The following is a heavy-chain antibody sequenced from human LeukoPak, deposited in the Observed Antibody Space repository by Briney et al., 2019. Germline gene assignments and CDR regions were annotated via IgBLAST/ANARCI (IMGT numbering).Heavy chain of an antibody. CDR2: IYYSGST. V-gene: IGHV4-59*01. D-gene: IGHD5-12*01. Sequence: PSETLSLTCTVSGASISSYFWSWIRQPPGKGLEFIGYIYYSGSTNYNSSFKSRVTISIDTSKNQFSLNLTSVTAADTAVYCCARVMLGYSGLLDYWDQGTLVTVSS. CDR1: GASISSYF. CDR3: ARVMLGYSGLLDY. J-gene: IGHJ4*02.